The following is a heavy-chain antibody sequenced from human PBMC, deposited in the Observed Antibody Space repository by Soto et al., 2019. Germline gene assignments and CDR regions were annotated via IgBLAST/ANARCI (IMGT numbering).Heavy chain of an antibody. CDR2: ITFRGVT. J-gene: IGHJ5*02. CDR1: GDSLSGYA. Sequence: LSLTCDVHGDSLSGYAWSWIRQPPGKGLEWIGEITFRGVTNYHPSLKSRVSMSVDTSKNRISLNVSSVTAADTALYFCARKLEASIRRVEWFSYKWFDPWGPGTLVTVSS. D-gene: IGHD3-9*01. V-gene: IGHV4-34*01. CDR3: ARKLEASIRRVEWFSYKWFDP.